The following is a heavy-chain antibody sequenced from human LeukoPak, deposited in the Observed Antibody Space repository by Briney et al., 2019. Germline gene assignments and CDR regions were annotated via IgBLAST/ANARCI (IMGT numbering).Heavy chain of an antibody. CDR2: IHYSGST. Sequence: PSETLSLTCTVSGVSMNNYYWTWIRQPPGKGLEWVGHIHYSGSTNYNPSLKSRVTISGDTSKNQFSLKLSSVTAADTAVYYCARDRYMDVWGKGTTVTVSS. J-gene: IGHJ6*03. V-gene: IGHV4-59*01. CDR3: ARDRYMDV. CDR1: GVSMNNYY.